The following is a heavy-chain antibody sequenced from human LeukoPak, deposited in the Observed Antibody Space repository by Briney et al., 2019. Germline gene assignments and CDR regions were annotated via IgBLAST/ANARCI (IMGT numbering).Heavy chain of an antibody. D-gene: IGHD6-13*01. CDR1: GFPFDDYG. Sequence: GGSLRLSCAASGFPFDDYGMSWVHQAPGKGLEWVSGISWNGGSTGYADSVKGRFTISRDNAKNSLYLQMNSLRAEDTALYYCGRVTTAAWYSSPDYWGQGTLVTVSS. CDR3: GRVTTAAWYSSPDY. J-gene: IGHJ4*02. CDR2: ISWNGGST. V-gene: IGHV3-20*04.